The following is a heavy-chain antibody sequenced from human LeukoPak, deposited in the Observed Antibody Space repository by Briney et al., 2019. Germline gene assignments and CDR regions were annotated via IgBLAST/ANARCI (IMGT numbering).Heavy chain of an antibody. V-gene: IGHV3-23*01. J-gene: IGHJ3*01. D-gene: IGHD2-21*01. CDR2: IIRGGQNT. CDR1: GFPFGDFA. CDR3: VKDDFCSIPGCVIDALVV. Sequence: GGSLRLSCAASGFPFGDFAMTWVRQVPGGGLQWVSTIIRGGQNTHYAHTVWGGFTISRDDYNGMLNLQMNSRRAEDTAMYYCVKDDFCSIPGCVIDALVVWGQGRVVTVSS.